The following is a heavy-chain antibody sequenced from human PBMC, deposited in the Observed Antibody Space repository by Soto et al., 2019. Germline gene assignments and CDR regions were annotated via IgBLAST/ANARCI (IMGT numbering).Heavy chain of an antibody. J-gene: IGHJ4*02. CDR1: GFTFSTYA. Sequence: EVQLLESGGKLVQPGGSLTLSCAASGFTFSTYAMAWVRQAPGKGLEWVSGVSASGLNTDYADPVKGRFYLARDTSKNTVSLPMNRLRAEDTALYYWAKDRPRRTSGYVFDYWGQGTPVTVSS. CDR2: VSASGLNT. D-gene: IGHD5-18*01. CDR3: AKDRPRRTSGYVFDY. V-gene: IGHV3-23*01.